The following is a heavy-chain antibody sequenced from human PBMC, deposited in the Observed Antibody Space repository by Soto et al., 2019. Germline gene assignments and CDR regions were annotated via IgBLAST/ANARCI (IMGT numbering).Heavy chain of an antibody. Sequence: SGPTLVNPTQTLTLTCTFSGFSFSINGVAVGWIRQPPGQALGWLALIYWDDDQRYNPSLKNRLTITKDTSRNQVVLTMTNMDPVDTATYYCAHKRDVSRGFKSWGQGTLVTVSS. V-gene: IGHV2-5*02. CDR2: IYWDDDQ. CDR1: GFSFSINGVA. CDR3: AHKRDVSRGFKS. J-gene: IGHJ5*01.